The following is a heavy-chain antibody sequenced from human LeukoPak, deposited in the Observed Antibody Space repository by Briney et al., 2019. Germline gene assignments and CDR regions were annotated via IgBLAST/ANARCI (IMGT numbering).Heavy chain of an antibody. D-gene: IGHD3-22*01. CDR1: GFTFSSYA. CDR3: AKRSDYYDSSGYFTYYFDY. J-gene: IGHJ4*02. CDR2: ISGSGGST. Sequence: GSLRLSCAASGFTFSSYAMSWVRQAPGKGLAWVSAISGSGGSTYYADSVKGRFTISRDNSKNTLYLQMNSLRAEDTAVYYCAKRSDYYDSSGYFTYYFDYWGQGTLVTVSS. V-gene: IGHV3-23*01.